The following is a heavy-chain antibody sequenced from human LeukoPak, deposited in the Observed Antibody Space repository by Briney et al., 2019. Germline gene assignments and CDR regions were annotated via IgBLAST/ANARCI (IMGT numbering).Heavy chain of an antibody. CDR1: GFTFSSYS. CDR3: ARHGPVGMDDAFDI. D-gene: IGHD1-14*01. CDR2: ISSSSSYI. Sequence: GGSLRLSCAASGFTFSSYSMNWVRQAPGKGLEWVSSISSSSSYIYYADSVKGRFTISRDNAKNSLYLQMNSLRAEDTAVYYCARHGPVGMDDAFDIWGQGTMVTVSS. J-gene: IGHJ3*02. V-gene: IGHV3-21*01.